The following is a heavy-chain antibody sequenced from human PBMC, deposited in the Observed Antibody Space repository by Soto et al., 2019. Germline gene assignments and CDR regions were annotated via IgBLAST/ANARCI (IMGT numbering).Heavy chain of an antibody. J-gene: IGHJ4*02. D-gene: IGHD2-21*02. CDR2: IYHSGST. CDR3: ARSDSPFDY. CDR1: GGSISSGGYS. Sequence: SETLSLTCAVSGGSISSGGYSWSWIRQPPGKGLEWIGYIYHSGSTYYNPSLKSRVTISVDRSKNQFSLKLSSVTAADTAVYYCARSDSPFDYWGQGTLVTVSS. V-gene: IGHV4-30-2*01.